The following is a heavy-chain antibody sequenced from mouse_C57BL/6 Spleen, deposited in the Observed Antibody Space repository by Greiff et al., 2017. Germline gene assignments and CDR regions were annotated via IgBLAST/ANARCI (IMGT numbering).Heavy chain of an antibody. CDR2: ISYDGSN. J-gene: IGHJ2*01. CDR1: GYSITSGYY. CDR3: ARIFDY. Sequence: EVKVEESGPGLVKPSQSLSLTCSVTGYSITSGYYWNWIRQFPGNKLGWMGYISYDGSNNYNPSLKNRISITRDTSKNQFFLKLNSVTTEDTATYYCARIFDYWGQGTTLTVSS. V-gene: IGHV3-6*01.